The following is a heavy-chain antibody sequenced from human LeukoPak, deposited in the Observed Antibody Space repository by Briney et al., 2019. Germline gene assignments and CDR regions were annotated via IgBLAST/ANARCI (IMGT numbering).Heavy chain of an antibody. D-gene: IGHD3-3*01. Sequence: ASVKVSCKASGGTFSSYAISWVRQAPGQGLEWMGGIIPIFGTANYAQKFQGRVTITADESTSTAYMELSSLRSEDMAVYYCARDLDTIFGVAFDPWGQGTLVTVSS. J-gene: IGHJ5*02. CDR2: IIPIFGTA. V-gene: IGHV1-69*13. CDR1: GGTFSSYA. CDR3: ARDLDTIFGVAFDP.